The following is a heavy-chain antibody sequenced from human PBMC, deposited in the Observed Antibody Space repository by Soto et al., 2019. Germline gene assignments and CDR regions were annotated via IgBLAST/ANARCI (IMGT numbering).Heavy chain of an antibody. CDR3: AREPGYCSSTSCPRWDYYYYGMDV. D-gene: IGHD2-2*01. V-gene: IGHV3-33*01. Sequence: PGGPRGLSGEAPGFTFGAFGLHGSRRDQGRGRGGVAVYWYDGSNKYYADSVKGRFTISRDNSKNTLYLQMNSLRAEDTAVYYCAREPGYCSSTSCPRWDYYYYGMDVWGQGTTVTVSS. CDR1: GFTFGAFG. CDR2: YWYDGSNK. J-gene: IGHJ6*02.